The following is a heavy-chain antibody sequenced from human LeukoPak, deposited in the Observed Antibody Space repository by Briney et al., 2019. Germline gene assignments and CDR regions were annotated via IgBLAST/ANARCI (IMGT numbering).Heavy chain of an antibody. V-gene: IGHV7-4-1*02. CDR2: INTNTGNP. J-gene: IGHJ4*02. D-gene: IGHD6-19*01. CDR3: ARDRAMVEWLVMIPHRQPHLRPLDY. CDR1: GYTFTSYA. Sequence: ASVKVSCKASGYTFTSYAMNWVRQAPGQGLEWMGWINTNTGNPTYAQGFTGRFVFSLDTSVSTAYLQISSLKAEDTAVYYCARDRAMVEWLVMIPHRQPHLRPLDYWGQGTLVTVSS.